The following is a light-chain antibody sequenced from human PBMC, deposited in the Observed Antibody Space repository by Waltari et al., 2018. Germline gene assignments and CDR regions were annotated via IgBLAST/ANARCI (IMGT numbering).Light chain of an antibody. CDR3: SSQSSNDVVL. V-gene: IGLV2-14*01. Sequence: QSALTQPASVSGSPGESVTIFCAGTSNDAGGYNSVSWYQEHPGQAPRVIISDVSDRPSGVSDRFSGSKSGNTASLTISGLQAEDEADYYCSSQSSNDVVLFGGGTKLTVL. CDR1: SNDAGGYNS. CDR2: DVS. J-gene: IGLJ2*01.